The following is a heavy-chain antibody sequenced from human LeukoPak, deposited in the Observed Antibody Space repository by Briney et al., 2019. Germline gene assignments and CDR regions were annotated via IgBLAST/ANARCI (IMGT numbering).Heavy chain of an antibody. V-gene: IGHV1-18*01. D-gene: IGHD6-19*01. CDR2: ISAYNGNT. CDR1: GYTFTSYG. J-gene: IGHJ3*02. Sequence: ALVKVSCKASGYTFTSYGISWVRQAPGQGLEWMGWISAYNGNTNYAQKLQGRVTMTTDTSTSTAYMELRSLRSDDTAVYYCARDCFRYSSGTDAFDIWGQGTMVTVSS. CDR3: ARDCFRYSSGTDAFDI.